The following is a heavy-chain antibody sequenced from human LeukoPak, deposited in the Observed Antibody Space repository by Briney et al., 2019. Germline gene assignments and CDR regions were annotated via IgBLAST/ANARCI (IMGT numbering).Heavy chain of an antibody. Sequence: EESLRISCKGSGYRFTNYWISWVRQRPGQGLEWMGRIDPSDSYASYSPSFQGHVTISADKSINTAYLQWNSVRASDSAIYYCARLPSGFSGSFDPWGQGTLVAVSS. CDR2: IDPSDSYA. J-gene: IGHJ5*02. D-gene: IGHD3-10*01. V-gene: IGHV5-10-1*01. CDR3: ARLPSGFSGSFDP. CDR1: GYRFTNYW.